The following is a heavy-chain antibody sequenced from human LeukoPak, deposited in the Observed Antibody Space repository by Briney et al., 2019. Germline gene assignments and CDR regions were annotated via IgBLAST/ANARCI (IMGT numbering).Heavy chain of an antibody. CDR2: INHSGST. CDR3: ARGLARITIFGVTPYFDY. CDR1: GGSFSGYY. V-gene: IGHV4-34*01. D-gene: IGHD3-3*01. J-gene: IGHJ4*02. Sequence: PSETLSLTCAVYGGSFSGYYWSWIRQPPGKGLEWIGEINHSGSTNYNPSLKSRVTISVDTSKNQFSLKLGSVTAADTAVYYCARGLARITIFGVTPYFDYWGQGTLVTVSS.